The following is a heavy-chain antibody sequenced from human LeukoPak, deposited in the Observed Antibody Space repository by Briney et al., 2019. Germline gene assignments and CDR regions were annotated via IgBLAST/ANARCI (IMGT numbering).Heavy chain of an antibody. CDR1: GFTFSKAW. Sequence: GGSLRLSCAASGFTFSKAWMSWVRQAPGKGLEWVGRIKSKSDGGTTDYGVPVKGRFTISRDDSKNMLYLQMNSLKTEDTAVYYCTTATPALYSYDLGGGQGTLVTVSS. CDR2: IKSKSDGGTT. V-gene: IGHV3-15*01. D-gene: IGHD5-18*01. J-gene: IGHJ4*02. CDR3: TTATPALYSYDLG.